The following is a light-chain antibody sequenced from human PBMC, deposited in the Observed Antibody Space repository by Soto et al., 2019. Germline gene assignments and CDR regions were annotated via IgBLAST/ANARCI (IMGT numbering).Light chain of an antibody. CDR1: QIVGGDT. CDR2: GAS. CDR3: QQYHWAPDT. Sequence: EIVLTQSPGTLSLAPGERATLSCRAIQIVGGDTLAWFQQRPGQAPRLVIYGASNRAAGIPDRFSGSGSGTDFTLTVSRLEPEDFAMYYCQQYHWAPDTFGQGTRLEI. J-gene: IGKJ5*01. V-gene: IGKV3-20*01.